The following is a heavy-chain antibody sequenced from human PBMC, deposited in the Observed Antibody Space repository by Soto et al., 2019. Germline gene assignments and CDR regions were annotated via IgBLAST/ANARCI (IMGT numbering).Heavy chain of an antibody. CDR2: ISAHNGNT. D-gene: IGHD1-1*01. CDR1: GYGFTTYG. V-gene: IGHV1-18*01. Sequence: QVHLEQSEAEVKKPGASVKVSCKGSGYGFTTYGITWVRQAPGQGLEWMAWISAHNGNTNYAQKLQGRVTVTRDTFTSTAYMELRSLRSDDTAVYYCARGRYGDYWGQGALATVSS. CDR3: ARGRYGDY. J-gene: IGHJ4*02.